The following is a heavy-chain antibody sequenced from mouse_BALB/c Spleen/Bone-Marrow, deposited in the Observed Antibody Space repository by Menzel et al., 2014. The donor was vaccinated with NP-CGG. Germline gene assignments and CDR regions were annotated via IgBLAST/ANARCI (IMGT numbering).Heavy chain of an antibody. V-gene: IGHV2-6-7*01. CDR2: IWGDGST. D-gene: IGHD2-4*01. CDR3: ARALYDYDVLYCAMDY. J-gene: IGHJ4*01. Sequence: VKLVESGPGLVAPSQSLSITCTVSGFSLTGYGVNWVRQPPGKGLEWLGMIWGDGSTDYNSALKSRLSISKDNSKSQVFLKMNSLQTDDTARYYCARALYDYDVLYCAMDYWGKGTSVTVSS. CDR1: GFSLTGYG.